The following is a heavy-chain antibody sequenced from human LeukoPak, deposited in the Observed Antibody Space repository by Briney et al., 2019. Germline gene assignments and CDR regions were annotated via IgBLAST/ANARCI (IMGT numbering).Heavy chain of an antibody. CDR3: ARDLGSKWPNWYFDL. CDR1: GFTFSSYS. CDR2: INYSGNT. Sequence: PGGSLRLSCAASGFTFSSYSMNWVRQPPGKGLEWIGYINYSGNTNSSPSLKSRVTISVDTSKNQFSLKLSSVTAADTAVYYCARDLGSKWPNWYFDLWGRGTLVTVSS. V-gene: IGHV4-59*01. J-gene: IGHJ2*01. D-gene: IGHD6-13*01.